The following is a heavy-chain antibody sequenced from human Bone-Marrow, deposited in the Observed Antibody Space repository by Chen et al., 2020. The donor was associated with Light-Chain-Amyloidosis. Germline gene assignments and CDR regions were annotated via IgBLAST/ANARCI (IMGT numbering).Heavy chain of an antibody. CDR3: AKDSFRLPRSPFNY. CDR1: GFTFSGYA. V-gene: IGHV3-23*04. J-gene: IGHJ4*01. Sequence: EVHLVESGGGLLQLGGSLGPSCAASGFTFSGYAMSWVRQAPGKGLEWVSAISGSGGSTYYADSVKGRFTISRDNSKNTLYLQMNSLRAEDTAVYYCAKDSFRLPRSPFNYWGHGTLVTVSS. D-gene: IGHD3-16*01. CDR2: ISGSGGST.